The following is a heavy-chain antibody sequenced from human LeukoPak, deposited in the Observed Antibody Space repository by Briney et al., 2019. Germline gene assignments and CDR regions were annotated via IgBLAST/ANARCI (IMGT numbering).Heavy chain of an antibody. Sequence: PVKLSCKASGGTFSSYAISWVRQAPGQGLEWMGRIIPILGIVNHAQKFQGRVTITADKSENTAYMELSSLRSEDTAVYYCARLPGLPLPNLFDPWGQGTLVTVSS. CDR1: GGTFSSYA. CDR2: IIPILGIV. CDR3: ARLPGLPLPNLFDP. J-gene: IGHJ5*02. D-gene: IGHD1-26*01. V-gene: IGHV1-69*04.